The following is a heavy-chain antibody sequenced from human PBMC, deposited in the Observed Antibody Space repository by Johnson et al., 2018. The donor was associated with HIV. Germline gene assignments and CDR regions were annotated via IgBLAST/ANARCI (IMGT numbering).Heavy chain of an antibody. CDR2: IRYDGSNK. CDR3: ARDRVITFGGVIGRGAFDI. D-gene: IGHD3-16*02. V-gene: IGHV3-30*02. CDR1: GFTFSSYG. J-gene: IGHJ3*02. Sequence: QVQLVESGGGVVQPGRSLRLSCAASGFTFSSYGMHWVRQAPGKGLEWVAFIRYDGSNKYYADSVKGRFTISRDNSKNTLYLQMNSLRAEDTAVYYCARDRVITFGGVIGRGAFDIWGQGTMVTVSS.